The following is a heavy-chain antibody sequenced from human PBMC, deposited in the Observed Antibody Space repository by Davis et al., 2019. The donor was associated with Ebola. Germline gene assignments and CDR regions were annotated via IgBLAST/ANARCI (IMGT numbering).Heavy chain of an antibody. CDR1: GDSVSSGSNY. V-gene: IGHV4-61*01. J-gene: IGHJ4*02. CDR3: ARALGNGDLLLDY. D-gene: IGHD4-17*01. Sequence: MPSETLSLTCTVSGDSVSSGSNYWSWTRQPPGKELEWIGYIYHSGSTIYNPALKSRVTISIDTSKNQFSLKLSSVTAADTALYFCARALGNGDLLLDYWGQGTLVTVSS. CDR2: IYHSGST.